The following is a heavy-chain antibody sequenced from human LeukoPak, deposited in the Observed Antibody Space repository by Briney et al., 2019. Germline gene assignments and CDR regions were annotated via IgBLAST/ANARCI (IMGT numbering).Heavy chain of an antibody. J-gene: IGHJ3*02. CDR1: GFTFSSYS. CDR3: ARAPTPMNAFDIVGI. V-gene: IGHV3-21*01. Sequence: GGSLRLSCTASGFTFSSYSMNWVRQAPGKGLEWVSSISSSSSYIYYADSVKGRFTISRDNAKNTLYLQMNSLRAEDTAVYYCARAPTPMNAFDIVGIWGQGTMVTVSS. D-gene: IGHD5-12*01. CDR2: ISSSSSYI.